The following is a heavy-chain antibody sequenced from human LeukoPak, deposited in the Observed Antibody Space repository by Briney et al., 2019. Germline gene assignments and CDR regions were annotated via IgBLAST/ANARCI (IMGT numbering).Heavy chain of an antibody. CDR3: ARNYLGLSY. Sequence: ASVKASCKASGYTFTTYEIYWVRQAAGQGLEWMGWMNPNSGDTVSAQKFQGRVTMTRSTSIGTAYMELSSLRSEDTAVYYCARNYLGLSYWGQGTLVTVSS. V-gene: IGHV1-8*01. CDR2: MNPNSGDT. D-gene: IGHD3-10*01. CDR1: GYTFTTYE. J-gene: IGHJ4*02.